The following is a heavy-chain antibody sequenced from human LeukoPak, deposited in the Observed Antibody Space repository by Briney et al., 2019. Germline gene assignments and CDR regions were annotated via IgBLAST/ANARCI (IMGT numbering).Heavy chain of an antibody. J-gene: IGHJ4*02. CDR2: IYSGGST. V-gene: IGHV3-66*01. CDR3: ARGSYSSSWYVHPKYYFDY. D-gene: IGHD6-13*01. CDR1: GYTVSSNY. Sequence: GSLRLSCAALGYTVSSNYMSCVRQAPGKGLEWVSVIYSGGSTYYADSVKGRFTISRDNSKNTLYLQMNSLRAEDTAVYYCARGSYSSSWYVHPKYYFDYWGQGTLVTVSS.